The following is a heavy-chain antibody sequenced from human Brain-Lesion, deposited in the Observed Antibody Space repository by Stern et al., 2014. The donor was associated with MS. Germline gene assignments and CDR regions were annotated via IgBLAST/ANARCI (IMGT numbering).Heavy chain of an antibody. D-gene: IGHD3-3*01. J-gene: IGHJ6*02. CDR2: INPNTGGT. CDR1: GYIFTGYY. CDR3: ARDQRGITIFGVVTDYYYLGMDV. V-gene: IGHV1-2*02. Sequence: MQLVESGAEVKKPGASVKVSCKTSGYIFTGYYIHWVRQAPGQGLEWMAWINPNTGGTKDAQKFQGRVNMSRDTSISTAYVELSSLTSDDTAVYYCARDQRGITIFGVVTDYYYLGMDVWGQGTTVTVSS.